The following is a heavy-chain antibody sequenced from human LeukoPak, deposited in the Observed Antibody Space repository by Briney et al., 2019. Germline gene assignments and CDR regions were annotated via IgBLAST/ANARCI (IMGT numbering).Heavy chain of an antibody. Sequence: ASVKVSCKVSGYTFTGYDMNLVRQAPGQGLEWMGWINPNSGGTNYAQKFQGRVTMTRDTSISTAYMELSRLRSDDTAVYYCARDYTAVACNWFDPWGQGTLVTVFS. CDR2: INPNSGGT. CDR1: GYTFTGYD. D-gene: IGHD6-19*01. CDR3: ARDYTAVACNWFDP. V-gene: IGHV1-2*02. J-gene: IGHJ5*02.